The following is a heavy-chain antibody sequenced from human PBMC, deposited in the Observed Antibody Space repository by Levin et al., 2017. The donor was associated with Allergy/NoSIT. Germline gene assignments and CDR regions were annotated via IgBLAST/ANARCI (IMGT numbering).Heavy chain of an antibody. CDR3: AKPLFHYGSGKDAFDI. D-gene: IGHD3-10*01. CDR2: ISYDGSNK. CDR1: GFTFSSYG. J-gene: IGHJ3*02. Sequence: GGSLRLSCAASGFTFSSYGMHRVRQAPGKGLEWVAVISYDGSNKYYADSVKGRFTISRDNSKNTLYLQMNSLRAEDTAVYYCAKPLFHYGSGKDAFDIWGQGTMVTVSS. V-gene: IGHV3-30*18.